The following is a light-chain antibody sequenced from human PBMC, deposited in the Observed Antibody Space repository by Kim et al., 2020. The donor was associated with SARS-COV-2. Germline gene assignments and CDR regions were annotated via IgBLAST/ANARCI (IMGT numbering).Light chain of an antibody. CDR1: QGISSY. CDR3: QQYHSYPPT. CDR2: AAS. Sequence: AIRITQSPSSLSASTGDRVTITCRASQGISSYLAWYQQKPGKAPKLLIYAASTLQSGVPSRFSGSGSGTDFTLTISWLQSEDFATYYCQQYHSYPPTFGGGTKVDIK. J-gene: IGKJ4*01. V-gene: IGKV1-8*01.